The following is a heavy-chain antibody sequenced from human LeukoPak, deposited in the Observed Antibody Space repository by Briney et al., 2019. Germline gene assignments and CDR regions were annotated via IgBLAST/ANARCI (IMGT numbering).Heavy chain of an antibody. J-gene: IGHJ4*02. CDR3: AKDQGEYYYDSSGSAY. V-gene: IGHV3-53*01. CDR1: GFTVITND. Sequence: PGGSLRLSCAASGFTVITNDMTWVRQAPGKGLEWVSVLYSDGNTKYADSVKGRFTISRDNSKNTLYLQMNSLRAEDTAVYYCAKDQGEYYYDSSGSAYWGQGTLVTVSS. D-gene: IGHD3-22*01. CDR2: LYSDGNT.